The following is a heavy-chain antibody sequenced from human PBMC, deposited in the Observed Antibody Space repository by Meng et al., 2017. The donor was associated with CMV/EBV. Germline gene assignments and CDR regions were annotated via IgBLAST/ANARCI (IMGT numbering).Heavy chain of an antibody. Sequence: SETLSLTCAVYGGSFSGYYWSWIRQPPGKGLEWIGEINHSGSTNYNPSLKSRVTISVDTSKNQFSLKLSSVTAADTAVYYCANAVVRYNWFDPWGQGTLVTVSS. CDR1: GGSFSGYY. J-gene: IGHJ5*02. D-gene: IGHD4-23*01. CDR2: INHSGST. CDR3: ANAVVRYNWFDP. V-gene: IGHV4-34*01.